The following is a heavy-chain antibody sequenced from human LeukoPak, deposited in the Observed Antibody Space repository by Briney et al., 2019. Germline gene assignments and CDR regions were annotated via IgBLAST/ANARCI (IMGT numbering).Heavy chain of an antibody. CDR1: GFTVSSNY. D-gene: IGHD1-26*01. CDR3: ARLSGSYRLDY. CDR2: MGGSGGST. Sequence: PGGSLRLSCAASGFTVSSNYMAWVRQAPGKGLEWVSAMGGSGGSTYYADSVKGRFTISRDNSKNTLYLQMNSLRAEDTAVYYCARLSGSYRLDYWGQGTLVTVSS. V-gene: IGHV3-23*01. J-gene: IGHJ4*02.